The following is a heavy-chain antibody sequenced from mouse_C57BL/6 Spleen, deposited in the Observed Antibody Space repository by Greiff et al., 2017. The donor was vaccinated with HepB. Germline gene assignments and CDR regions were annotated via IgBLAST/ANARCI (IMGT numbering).Heavy chain of an antibody. CDR2: ICDGGSYT. V-gene: IGHV5-4*01. J-gene: IGHJ4*01. CDR1: GFTFSSYA. Sequence: EVMLVESGGGLVKPGGSLKLSCAASGFTFSSYAMSWVRQTPEKRLEWVATICDGGSYTYYPDNVKGRFTISRDNAKNNLYLQMSHLKSEDTAMYYCARDGMVTTVRDYWGQGTSVTVSS. D-gene: IGHD2-2*01. CDR3: ARDGMVTTVRDY.